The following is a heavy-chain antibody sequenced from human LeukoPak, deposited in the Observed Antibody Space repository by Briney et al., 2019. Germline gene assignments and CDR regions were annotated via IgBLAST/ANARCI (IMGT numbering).Heavy chain of an antibody. J-gene: IGHJ4*02. D-gene: IGHD3-22*01. CDR2: ISWNSGSI. CDR1: GFTFDDYA. CDR3: AKDMGRYYYDSSGPN. V-gene: IGHV3-9*01. Sequence: GGSLRLSCAASGFTFDDYAMHWVRQAPGKGLEWVSGISWNSGSIGYADSVKGRFTISRDNAKNSLYLQMNSLRAEDTALYCCAKDMGRYYYDSSGPNWGQGTLVTVSS.